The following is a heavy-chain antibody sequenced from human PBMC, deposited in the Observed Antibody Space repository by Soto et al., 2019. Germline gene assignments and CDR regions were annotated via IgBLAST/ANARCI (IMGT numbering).Heavy chain of an antibody. CDR1: GFTFNSLS. Sequence: QVQLVESGGGMAQAGTSLRLSCTGSGFTFNSLSLHWVRQGPDKSLEWVAVVSFDGKGTYYADSVKGRFTVSRDISKNTIYLQANSLRPEDTAVYYCAREPYGDSQYFDYWGQGTPVTVSS. V-gene: IGHV3-30*04. CDR3: AREPYGDSQYFDY. J-gene: IGHJ4*02. D-gene: IGHD2-21*02. CDR2: VSFDGKGT.